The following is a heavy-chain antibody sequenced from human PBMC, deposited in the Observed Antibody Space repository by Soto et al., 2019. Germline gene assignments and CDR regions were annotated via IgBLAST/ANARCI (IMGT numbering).Heavy chain of an antibody. D-gene: IGHD1-7*01. CDR3: AKDRWNYDYFDF. J-gene: IGHJ4*02. V-gene: IGHV3-23*01. Sequence: GGSLRLSCAASGFTLSSSAMNGVRQGPGKGLEWVSTISGSGESTYYADSVKGRFTISRDNSKSTLYLQMNSLRAEDTAVYYCAKDRWNYDYFDFWGQGTLVTVSS. CDR2: ISGSGEST. CDR1: GFTLSSSA.